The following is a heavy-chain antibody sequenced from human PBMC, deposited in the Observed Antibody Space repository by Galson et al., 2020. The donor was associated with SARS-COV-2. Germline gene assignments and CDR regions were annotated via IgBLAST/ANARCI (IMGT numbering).Heavy chain of an antibody. Sequence: TGGSLRLSCAASGFTFDDYAIPWDRQAPGTGQEWVSGIRWNRGSIGYADSVKGRFTISRDNAKNSLYLQMNSLRAEDTAVYYCAKDITPYYYDSTGSAFDIWGQGTMVTVSS. J-gene: IGHJ3*02. CDR1: GFTFDDYA. V-gene: IGHV3-9*01. CDR2: IRWNRGSI. D-gene: IGHD3-22*01. CDR3: AKDITPYYYDSTGSAFDI.